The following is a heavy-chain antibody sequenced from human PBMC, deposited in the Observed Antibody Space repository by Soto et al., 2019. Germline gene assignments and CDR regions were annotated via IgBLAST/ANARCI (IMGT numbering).Heavy chain of an antibody. J-gene: IGHJ4*02. D-gene: IGHD6-13*01. CDR2: ISYDGSNK. CDR1: GFTFSSYG. Sequence: PGGSLRLSCAASGFTFSSYGMPWVRQAPGKGLEWVAVISYDGSNKYYADSVKGRFTISRDNSKNTLYLQMNSLRAEDTAVYYCAKAIYSSSWYYLDYWGQGTLVTVPS. V-gene: IGHV3-30*18. CDR3: AKAIYSSSWYYLDY.